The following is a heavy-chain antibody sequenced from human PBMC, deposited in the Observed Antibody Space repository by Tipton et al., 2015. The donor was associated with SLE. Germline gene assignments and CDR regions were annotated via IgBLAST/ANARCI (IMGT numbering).Heavy chain of an antibody. V-gene: IGHV4-30-4*08. J-gene: IGHJ4*02. D-gene: IGHD2-2*01. CDR3: ARDSQYCSSTSCYAH. Sequence: TLSLTCTVSGGSISRGDYYWNWIRQPPGKGLEWIGYIYNSGRTYYNPSLKSRVTISVDTSKNQFSLKVTSVTAADTAVYFCARDSQYCSSTSCYAHWGQGTLVTVSS. CDR1: GGSISRGDYY. CDR2: IYNSGRT.